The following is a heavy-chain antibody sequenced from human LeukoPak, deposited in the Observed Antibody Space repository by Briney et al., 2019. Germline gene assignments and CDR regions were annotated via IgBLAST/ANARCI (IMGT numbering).Heavy chain of an antibody. CDR1: GFTFSSYA. CDR3: ARVYTTSSSWYGDFDY. Sequence: GGSLRLSCAASGFTFSSYAMTWVRQAPGKGLEWVSGISGSGSSTYYADSVKGRFTISRDNSKNTLYLQMNSLRAEDTALYYCARVYTTSSSWYGDFDYWGQGTLVTVSS. CDR2: ISGSGSST. V-gene: IGHV3-23*01. D-gene: IGHD6-13*01. J-gene: IGHJ4*02.